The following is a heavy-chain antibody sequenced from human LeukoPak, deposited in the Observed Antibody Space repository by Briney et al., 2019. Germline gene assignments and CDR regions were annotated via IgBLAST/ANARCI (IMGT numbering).Heavy chain of an antibody. J-gene: IGHJ5*02. CDR1: GYTFTGYY. CDR2: INPNSGGT. CDR3: ARDRATVTDGVWFDP. D-gene: IGHD4-17*01. Sequence: ASVKVSCKASGYTFTGYYMHWERQAPGQGLEWMGWINPNSGGTNYAQKFQGRVTMTRDTSISTAYMELSRLRSDDTAVYYCARDRATVTDGVWFDPWGQGTLVTVSS. V-gene: IGHV1-2*02.